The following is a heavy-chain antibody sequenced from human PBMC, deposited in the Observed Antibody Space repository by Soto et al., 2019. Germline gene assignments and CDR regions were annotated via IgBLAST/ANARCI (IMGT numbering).Heavy chain of an antibody. D-gene: IGHD3-10*01. CDR1: GVTFSHYG. V-gene: IGHV3-30*18. CDR3: AKNTRSDYGSGTYRPEGYGMDV. J-gene: IGHJ6*02. CDR2: ISYDGFTK. Sequence: QVELVESGGGVVQPGRSLRLSCAASGVTFSHYGMHWVRQAPGKGLEWVALISYDGFTKYYADSVKGRFTISRDNSKSTQYLQVNSLRPEDTAVYYCAKNTRSDYGSGTYRPEGYGMDVWGQGTTVTVSS.